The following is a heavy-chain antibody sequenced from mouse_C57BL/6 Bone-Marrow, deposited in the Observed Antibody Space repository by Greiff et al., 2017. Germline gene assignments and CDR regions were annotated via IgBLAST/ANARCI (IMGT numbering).Heavy chain of an antibody. CDR1: GFTFSDYG. Sequence: EVKLMESGGGLVKPGGSLKLSCAASGFTFSDYGMHWVRQAPEKGLEWVAYISSGSSTIYYADTVKGRFTISRDNAKNTLFLQMTSLRSDDTAMYYCARQGYYFDYWGQGTTLTVSS. J-gene: IGHJ2*01. CDR3: ARQGYYFDY. V-gene: IGHV5-17*01. CDR2: ISSGSSTI.